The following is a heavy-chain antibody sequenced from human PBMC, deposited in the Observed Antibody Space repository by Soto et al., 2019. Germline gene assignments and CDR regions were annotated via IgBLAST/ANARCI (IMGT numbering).Heavy chain of an antibody. J-gene: IGHJ3*02. V-gene: IGHV4-59*01. Sequence: PSETLSLTCTVSGGSISSYYWIWIRQPPGKGLEWIGYIYYSGSTNYNPSLKSRVTISVDTSKNQFSLKLSSVTAADTAVYYCAREADSYGYRDDAFDIWGQGTMVTVSS. CDR3: AREADSYGYRDDAFDI. CDR1: GGSISSYY. CDR2: IYYSGST. D-gene: IGHD5-18*01.